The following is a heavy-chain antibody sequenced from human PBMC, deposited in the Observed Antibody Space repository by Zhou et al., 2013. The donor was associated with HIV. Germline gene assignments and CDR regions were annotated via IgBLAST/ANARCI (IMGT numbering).Heavy chain of an antibody. Sequence: QVQVAQSGAELKKPGASVKVSCKISGFTLSALSIHWVRQAPGKGLEWMGYFDPEDGKPIYAEKFLGRVSMTEDSSSDTAYMELSSLRSQDTAIYYCAIENPIKTTMIEAMDVWGRGTMVTVSS. CDR2: FDPEDGKP. V-gene: IGHV1-24*01. CDR1: GFTLSALS. CDR3: AIENPIKTTMIEAMDV. D-gene: IGHD3-22*01. J-gene: IGHJ6*04.